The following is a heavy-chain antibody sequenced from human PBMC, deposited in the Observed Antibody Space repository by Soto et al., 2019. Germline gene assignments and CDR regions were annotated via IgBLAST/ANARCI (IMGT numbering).Heavy chain of an antibody. J-gene: IGHJ4*02. V-gene: IGHV3-53*01. CDR3: ARATRYFGSFDS. Sequence: EVQLVESGGGLIQPGGSLRLSCAASGFSVSNNYMTWVRQAPGKGLEWVSIIYSGGSTYYSESVKGRTIISRDTSKNIVFLQVNSLRAEDTAVYFCARATRYFGSFDSWGQGTLVSVSS. CDR1: GFSVSNNY. D-gene: IGHD3-3*01. CDR2: IYSGGST.